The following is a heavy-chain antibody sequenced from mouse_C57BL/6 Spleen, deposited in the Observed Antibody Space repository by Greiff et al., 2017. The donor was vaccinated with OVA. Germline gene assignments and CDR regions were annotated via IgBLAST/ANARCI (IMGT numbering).Heavy chain of an antibody. J-gene: IGHJ2*01. CDR3: ARSLPYSNYFDY. D-gene: IGHD2-5*01. CDR2: IDPSDSYT. V-gene: IGHV1-59*01. Sequence: VQLQQPGAELVRPGTSVKLSCKASGYTFTSYWMHWVKQRPGQGLEWIGVIDPSDSYTNYNQKFKGKATLTVDTSSSTAYMQLSSLTSEDSAVYYCARSLPYSNYFDYWGQGTTLTVSS. CDR1: GYTFTSYW.